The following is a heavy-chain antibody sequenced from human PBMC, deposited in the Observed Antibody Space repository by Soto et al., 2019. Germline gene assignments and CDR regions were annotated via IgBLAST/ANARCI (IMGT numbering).Heavy chain of an antibody. Sequence: ASVQVSFKAPGYTFTGYYMHWLRQAPGQGLEWRGWINPNSGGTNYAQKFQGWVTMTRDTYITTADMELSRLRSDDTAVYYCARDKNRYCSSTSCSTEGHYYYYYGMDVGGQGTTVTVSS. V-gene: IGHV1-2*04. D-gene: IGHD2-2*02. CDR1: GYTFTGYY. J-gene: IGHJ6*02. CDR3: ARDKNRYCSSTSCSTEGHYYYYYGMDV. CDR2: INPNSGGT.